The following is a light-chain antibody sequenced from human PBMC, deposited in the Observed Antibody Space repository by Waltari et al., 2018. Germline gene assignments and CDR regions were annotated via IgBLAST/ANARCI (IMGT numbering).Light chain of an antibody. J-gene: IGKJ4*01. V-gene: IGKV4-1*01. CDR2: WAS. CDR3: QQYYRTPLT. CDR1: QSLLYASNNKKY. Sequence: DIVMTQSPDSLAVSLGERATINCRSSQSLLYASNNKKYLAWDQQKPGQPPKVLIYWASPRKSGVPDRFRGSGSGTDFTLTISSLQAEDVAVYYCQQYYRTPLTFGGGTKVVI.